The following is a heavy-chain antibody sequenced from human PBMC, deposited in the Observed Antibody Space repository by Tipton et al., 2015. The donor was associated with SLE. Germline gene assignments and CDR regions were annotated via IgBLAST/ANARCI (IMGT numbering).Heavy chain of an antibody. Sequence: RSLRLSCVASGFTFISYGMHWVRQAPGKGLEWVAVISYDGSNTNYADSVKGRFTISRDNSQKTLYLQMNSLRTEDTAVYYCAKDWAPQDIVVVLGASYYNYMDVWGKGTTVTVSS. D-gene: IGHD2-15*01. CDR2: ISYDGSNT. V-gene: IGHV3-33*06. J-gene: IGHJ6*03. CDR3: AKDWAPQDIVVVLGASYYNYMDV. CDR1: GFTFISYG.